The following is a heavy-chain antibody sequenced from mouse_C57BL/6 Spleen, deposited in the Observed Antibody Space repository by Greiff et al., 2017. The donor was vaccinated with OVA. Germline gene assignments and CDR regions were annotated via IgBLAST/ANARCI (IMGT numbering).Heavy chain of an antibody. D-gene: IGHD2-3*01. CDR1: GYSITSGYY. CDR2: ISYDGSN. Sequence: EVKLEESGPGLVKPSQSLSLTCSVTGYSITSGYYWNWIRQFPGNKLEWMGYISYDGSNNYNPSLKNRISITRDTSKNQFFLKWNSVTTEDTATYYCARVPFYDGYPYYFDYWGQGTTLTVSS. CDR3: ARVPFYDGYPYYFDY. J-gene: IGHJ2*01. V-gene: IGHV3-6*01.